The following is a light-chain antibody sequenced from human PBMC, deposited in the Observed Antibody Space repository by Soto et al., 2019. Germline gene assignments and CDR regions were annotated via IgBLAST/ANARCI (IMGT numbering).Light chain of an antibody. CDR3: QQFHSYSPYT. CDR2: KAS. J-gene: IGKJ2*01. V-gene: IGKV1-5*03. CDR1: ESISSW. Sequence: DIQMTQSPSTLSVSIGDRVTITCRASESISSWLAWYQQKPGKAPNLLIYKASRLESGVPSRFSGNGSGTEFTLTISSLQPDDFATYYCQQFHSYSPYTFGQGTKLPIK.